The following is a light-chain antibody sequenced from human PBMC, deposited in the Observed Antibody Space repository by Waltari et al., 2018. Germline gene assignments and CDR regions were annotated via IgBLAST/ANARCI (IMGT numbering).Light chain of an antibody. CDR1: STHIGGHNF. V-gene: IGLV2-14*03. CDR2: DVN. J-gene: IGLJ2*01. Sequence: QSALTPPAPASGSPGQPTTIPCTGTSTHIGGHNFVPSYQQYPGKVPKLIIYDVNNRPSGVSNRFSGSKSGDTASLTISGLQAEDEADYYCSSYISSDIPVVFGGGTKLTVL. CDR3: SSYISSDIPVV.